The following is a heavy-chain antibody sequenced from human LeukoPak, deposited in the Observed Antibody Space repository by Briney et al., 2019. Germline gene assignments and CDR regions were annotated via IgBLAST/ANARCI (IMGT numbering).Heavy chain of an antibody. CDR3: ARLEVRGAEWWGPFDY. CDR2: IYPGDSDT. V-gene: IGHV5-51*01. J-gene: IGHJ4*02. D-gene: IGHD3-10*01. Sequence: GESLKISCKGSGYSFTSYWIGWVRQMPGKGLEWMGIIYPGDSDTRYNPSFQGQVTISADKSISTAYLQWSSLKASDTAMYYCARLEVRGAEWWGPFDYWGQGTLVTVSS. CDR1: GYSFTSYW.